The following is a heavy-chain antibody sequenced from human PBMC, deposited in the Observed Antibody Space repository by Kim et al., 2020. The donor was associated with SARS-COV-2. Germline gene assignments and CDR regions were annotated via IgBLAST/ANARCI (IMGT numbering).Heavy chain of an antibody. CDR2: INSDGSST. J-gene: IGHJ6*02. D-gene: IGHD6-19*01. CDR1: GFTFSSYW. Sequence: GGSLRLSCAASGFTFSSYWMHWVRQAPGKGLVWVSRINSDGSSTSYADSVKGRFTISRDNAKNTLYLQMNSLRAEDTAVYYCARGGSGWYYYYYGMDVWGQGTTVTVSS. V-gene: IGHV3-74*01. CDR3: ARGGSGWYYYYYGMDV.